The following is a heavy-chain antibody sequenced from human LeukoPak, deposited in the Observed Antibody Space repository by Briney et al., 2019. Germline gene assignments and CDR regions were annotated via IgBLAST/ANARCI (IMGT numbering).Heavy chain of an antibody. CDR1: GSLFSNYW. CDR3: ARPEKNTAMITY. V-gene: IGHV5-51*01. J-gene: IGHJ4*02. CDR2: MYPDGSNI. D-gene: IGHD5-18*01. Sequence: GASLQISCEGSGSLFSNYWIGWVRQLPGKGLEWMGIMYPDGSNIKYNPSCQGQVTISADKSINTAYLQWSSLKASDTAMYYCARPEKNTAMITYWGQGTLVTVSS.